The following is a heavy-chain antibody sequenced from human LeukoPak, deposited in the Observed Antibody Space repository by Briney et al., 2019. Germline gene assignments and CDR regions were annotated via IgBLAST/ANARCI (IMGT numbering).Heavy chain of an antibody. D-gene: IGHD2-8*01. J-gene: IGHJ6*03. CDR2: INPTGSRT. V-gene: IGHV1-46*01. CDR1: GYTFINNW. Sequence: GASVKVSCKASGYTFINNWMHWVRQAPGQGLEWVGLINPTGSRTLYAQKFQGRVTMTRDMSTSTDYMELSSLRSEDTAIYYCARVPARYIVLGPHHMDVWGKGTTVTISS. CDR3: ARVPARYIVLGPHHMDV.